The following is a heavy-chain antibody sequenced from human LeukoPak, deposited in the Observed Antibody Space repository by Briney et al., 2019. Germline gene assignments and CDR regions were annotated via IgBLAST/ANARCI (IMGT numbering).Heavy chain of an antibody. CDR3: AKDWPNYYGSNGHYYKLNGDC. D-gene: IGHD3-22*01. CDR1: GFTFSSYS. V-gene: IGHV3-23*01. CDR2: ITSSGAAT. J-gene: IGHJ4*02. Sequence: PGGSLRLSCAASGFTFSSYSMNWVRQAPGKGLEWVSSITSSGAATYYADSVKGRFTISRDNSDNTLYLQMNSLRAEDTAVYYCAKDWPNYYGSNGHYYKLNGDCWGQGTLVTVSS.